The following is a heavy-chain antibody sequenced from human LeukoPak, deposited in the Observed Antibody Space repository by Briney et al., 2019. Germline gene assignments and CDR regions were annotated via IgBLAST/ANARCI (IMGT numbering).Heavy chain of an antibody. V-gene: IGHV3-30*02. J-gene: IGHJ6*03. CDR1: GFTFSNYG. Sequence: GGSLGLSCAASGFTFSNYGMHWVRQAPGKGLEWVAFIQYDGSNKYYADSVKGRFTISRDNSKNTLYLQMNSLSAEDTAIYYCVEEVSDNYYYYYMDVWGKGTTVTISS. CDR3: VEEVSDNYYYYYMDV. D-gene: IGHD5/OR15-5a*01. CDR2: IQYDGSNK.